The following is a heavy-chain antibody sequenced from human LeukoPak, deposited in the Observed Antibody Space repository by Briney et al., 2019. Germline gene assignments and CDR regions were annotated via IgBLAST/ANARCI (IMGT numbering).Heavy chain of an antibody. CDR1: GFAFSSYG. D-gene: IGHD1-26*01. CDR2: IWYDGSNK. Sequence: GGSLRLSCAASGFAFSSYGMHWVRQAPGKGLEWVAVIWYDGSNKYYADSVKGRFTISRDNSKNTLNLQMNSLRVEDTAVYYCAKGASGSYHTPYDYWGQGSLVTVSS. J-gene: IGHJ4*02. V-gene: IGHV3-33*06. CDR3: AKGASGSYHTPYDY.